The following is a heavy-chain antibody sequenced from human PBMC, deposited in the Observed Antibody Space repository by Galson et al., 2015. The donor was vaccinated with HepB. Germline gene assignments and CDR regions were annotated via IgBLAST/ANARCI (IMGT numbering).Heavy chain of an antibody. CDR3: ARAPRYSSSYYWFDP. Sequence: ETLSLTCFVSGGSIGSHYWSWIRQPPGKGLEWIGYIYYSGSTNYNPSLKSRVTISVDTSKNQFSLKLNSVTAADTAVYYCARAPRYSSSYYWFDPWGQGTLVTVSS. J-gene: IGHJ5*02. V-gene: IGHV4-59*11. D-gene: IGHD6-6*01. CDR1: GGSIGSHY. CDR2: IYYSGST.